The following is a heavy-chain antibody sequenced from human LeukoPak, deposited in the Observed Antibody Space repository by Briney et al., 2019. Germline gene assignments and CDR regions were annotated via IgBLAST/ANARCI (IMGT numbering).Heavy chain of an antibody. V-gene: IGHV4-59*10. Sequence: SETLSLTCAVYGESFSGYYWSWIRQPPGKGLEWIGRIYTSGSTNYNPSLKSRVTMSVDTSKNQFSLKLSSVTAADTAVYYCARGEESSSSVTWFDPWGQGTLVTVSS. D-gene: IGHD6-13*01. CDR1: GESFSGYY. CDR3: ARGEESSSSVTWFDP. CDR2: IYTSGST. J-gene: IGHJ5*02.